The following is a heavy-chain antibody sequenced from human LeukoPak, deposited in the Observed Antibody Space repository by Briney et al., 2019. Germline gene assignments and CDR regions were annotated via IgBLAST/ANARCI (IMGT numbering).Heavy chain of an antibody. CDR3: ARTILTAHYETDY. J-gene: IGHJ4*02. D-gene: IGHD3-9*01. V-gene: IGHV1-8*01. CDR2: MNPNSGNT. CDR1: GYTFTSYD. Sequence: ASVKVSCKASGYTFTSYDINWVRQATGQGLEWMGWMNPNSGNTGYAQKFQGRVTMTRNTSISTAYMELSSLRSDDTAVYYCARTILTAHYETDYWGQGTLVTVSS.